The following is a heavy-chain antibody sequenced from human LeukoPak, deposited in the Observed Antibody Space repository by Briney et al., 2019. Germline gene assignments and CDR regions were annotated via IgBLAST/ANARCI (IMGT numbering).Heavy chain of an antibody. J-gene: IGHJ6*04. Sequence: SETLSLTCTASGGSISSGDYYWSWIRQPPGTGLEWVGEINHSGSTNYSPSLKSRVTISVDTSKNQFSLKLSSVTAADTAVYYCARDHCSSTSCHEDYYYYGMDVWGKGTTVTVSS. CDR3: ARDHCSSTSCHEDYYYYGMDV. CDR2: INHSGST. V-gene: IGHV4-39*07. D-gene: IGHD2-2*01. CDR1: GGSISSGDYY.